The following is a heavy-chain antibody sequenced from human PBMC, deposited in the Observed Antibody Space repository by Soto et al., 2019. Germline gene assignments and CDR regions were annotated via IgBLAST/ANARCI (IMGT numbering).Heavy chain of an antibody. CDR3: AAGSFRRSVSLDLFDP. Sequence: AEKISCKASGSTFPSSAVQWVGPARGQRHEWIGWIVVGRGNTKYAQKFQVKVAITRDMCTRTAYMERSSLRSEDTAVYYRAAGSFRRSVSLDLFDPCGQGTQVTVS. D-gene: IGHD3-10*01. J-gene: IGHJ5*02. CDR1: GSTFPSSA. CDR2: IVVGRGNT. V-gene: IGHV1-58*01.